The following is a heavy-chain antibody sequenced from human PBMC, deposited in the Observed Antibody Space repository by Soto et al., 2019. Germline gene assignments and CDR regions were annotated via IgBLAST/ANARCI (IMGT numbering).Heavy chain of an antibody. CDR3: ASERDGYTPLDY. J-gene: IGHJ4*02. V-gene: IGHV3-7*01. Sequence: GGSLRLSCAASGFTFSSYWMSWVRQAPGKGLEWVANIKQDGSEKYYVDSVKGRFTISRDNAKSSLYLQMNSLRAEDTAVYYCASERDGYTPLDYWGQGTLVTVSS. D-gene: IGHD5-12*01. CDR2: IKQDGSEK. CDR1: GFTFSSYW.